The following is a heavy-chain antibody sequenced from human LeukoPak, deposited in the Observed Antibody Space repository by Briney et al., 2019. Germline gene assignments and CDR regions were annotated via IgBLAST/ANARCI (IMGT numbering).Heavy chain of an antibody. D-gene: IGHD6-13*01. CDR3: ASNPLTSSIAAVDY. V-gene: IGHV4-39*01. CDR1: GGSIRSNSHC. J-gene: IGHJ4*02. Sequence: SETLSLTCTVSGGSIRSNSHCWVWIRQPPGKGLEWIGSIYYSGSTYYNPSLKSRVTISVDTSKNQFSLKLSSVTAADTAVYYCASNPLTSSIAAVDYWGQGTLVTVSS. CDR2: IYYSGST.